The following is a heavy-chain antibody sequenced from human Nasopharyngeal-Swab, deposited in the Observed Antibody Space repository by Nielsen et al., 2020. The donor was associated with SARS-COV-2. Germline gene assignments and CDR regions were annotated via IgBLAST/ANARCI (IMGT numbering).Heavy chain of an antibody. V-gene: IGHV3-30*04. D-gene: IGHD6-19*01. CDR1: GFTFSSYA. CDR2: ISYDGSNK. Sequence: GESLKISCAASGFTFSSYAMHWVRQAPGKGLEWVAVISYDGSNKYYADSVKGRFTISGDNSKNTLYLQMNSLRAEDTAVYYCARDSGGPSSGWSPANLDYWGQGTLVTVSS. CDR3: ARDSGGPSSGWSPANLDY. J-gene: IGHJ4*02.